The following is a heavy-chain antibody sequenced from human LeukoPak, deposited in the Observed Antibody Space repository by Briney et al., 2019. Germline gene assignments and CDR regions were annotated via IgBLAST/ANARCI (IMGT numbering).Heavy chain of an antibody. V-gene: IGHV3-23*01. Sequence: GGSLRLSCAASGFTFSSYAMSWVRQAPGKGLEWVSAISDSGGTTYYADSVKGRFTISRDNSKNTLYLQMNGLRAEDTAVYYCARDHGWLARYWGQGTLVTVSS. D-gene: IGHD6-19*01. J-gene: IGHJ4*02. CDR2: ISDSGGTT. CDR3: ARDHGWLARY. CDR1: GFTFSSYA.